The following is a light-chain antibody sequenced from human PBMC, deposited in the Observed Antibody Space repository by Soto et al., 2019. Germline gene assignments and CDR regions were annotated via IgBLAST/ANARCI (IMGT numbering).Light chain of an antibody. J-gene: IGLJ1*01. CDR3: CSYAGSYTYV. CDR1: SSDVGGYNY. V-gene: IGLV2-11*01. CDR2: DVN. Sequence: QSVLTQPRSVSGSPGQSVTISCTGTSSDVGGYNYVSWYQQHPGKAPKLMIYDVNKRPSGVPDRFSGSKSANTASLTISGLQAEDEADYYCCSYAGSYTYVFGTGTKVNVL.